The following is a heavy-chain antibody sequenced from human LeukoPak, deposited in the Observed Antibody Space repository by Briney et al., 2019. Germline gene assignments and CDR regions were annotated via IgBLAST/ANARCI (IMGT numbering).Heavy chain of an antibody. CDR1: GGTFSSYA. J-gene: IGHJ4*02. CDR2: ISTYNGNT. V-gene: IGHV1-18*01. Sequence: GASVKVSCKASGGTFSSYAISWVRQAPGQGLEWMGWISTYNGNTNYAQNLQGRVTMTTDTSTNTAYMELRSLRSGDTAVYYCARGGLRPFDFWGQGTLVTVSS. CDR3: ARGGLRPFDF. D-gene: IGHD3-16*01.